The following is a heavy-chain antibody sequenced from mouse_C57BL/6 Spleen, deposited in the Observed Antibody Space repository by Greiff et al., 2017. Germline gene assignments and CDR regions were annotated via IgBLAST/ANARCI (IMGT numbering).Heavy chain of an antibody. CDR1: GYTFPSYN. CDR3: ASGGYYDGGVAY. Sequence: QVQLQQSGAELVRPGASVKMSCKASGYTFPSYNLHWVKQTPRQGLEWIGAIYPGNGDTSSNQKFKGKATLTVAKSSSTAYMQLSSLTSEDSAVYFCASGGYYDGGVAYWGQGTLVTVSA. V-gene: IGHV1-12*01. CDR2: IYPGNGDT. D-gene: IGHD1-1*01. J-gene: IGHJ3*01.